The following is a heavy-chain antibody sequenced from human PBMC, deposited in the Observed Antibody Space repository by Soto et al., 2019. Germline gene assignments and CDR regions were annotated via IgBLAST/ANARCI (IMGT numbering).Heavy chain of an antibody. J-gene: IGHJ4*02. CDR1: GVTFNRQD. Sequence: GXSEEVSCKASGVTFNRQDMRWVREAPGQGLEWMGGIIPMFGTPHYAENFQDRVTITADESTGTAYLELSSLTSEDTAVYYCATSAGRDGYSFDYWGPATLVTVSS. CDR3: ATSAGRDGYSFDY. CDR2: IIPMFGTP. V-gene: IGHV1-69*13. D-gene: IGHD5-12*01.